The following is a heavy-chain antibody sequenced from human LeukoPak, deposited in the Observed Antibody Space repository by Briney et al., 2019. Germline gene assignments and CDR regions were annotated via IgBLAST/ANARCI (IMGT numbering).Heavy chain of an antibody. CDR3: ARADIVVVPAAERESYYYYYGMDV. CDR2: INHSGST. Sequence: SETLSLTCAVYGGSFSGYYWSWTRQPPGKGLEWIGEINHSGSTNYNPSLKSRVTISVDTSKNQFSLKLSSVTAADTAVYYCARADIVVVPAAERESYYYYYGMDVWGQGTTVTVSS. J-gene: IGHJ6*02. D-gene: IGHD2-2*01. V-gene: IGHV4-34*01. CDR1: GGSFSGYY.